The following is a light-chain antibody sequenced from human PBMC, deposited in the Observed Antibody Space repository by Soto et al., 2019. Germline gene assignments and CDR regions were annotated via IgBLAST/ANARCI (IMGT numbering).Light chain of an antibody. Sequence: EIVLTQSPGTLSLSPGQRATLSCRASQIVSTNYLAWYQHKPGQAPRLLIYGASTRATGIPDRFSGSVSGTDFTLTISGLESEDFAVYYCQLYGDSPMYTFGQGTKLEIK. J-gene: IGKJ2*01. CDR3: QLYGDSPMYT. V-gene: IGKV3-20*01. CDR1: QIVSTNY. CDR2: GAS.